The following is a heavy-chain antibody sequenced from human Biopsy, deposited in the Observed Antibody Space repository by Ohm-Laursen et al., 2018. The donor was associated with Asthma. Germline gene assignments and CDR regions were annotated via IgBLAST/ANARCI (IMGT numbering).Heavy chain of an antibody. V-gene: IGHV3-30-3*01. CDR3: AREGIAVAHFDY. Sequence: SLRLSCAASGFTFSSYAMHWVRQAPGKGLEWVAGISYDGSNKYYADSVKGRFTISRDNSKNTLYLQMNSLRAEDTAVYYCAREGIAVAHFDYWGQGTLVTVSS. D-gene: IGHD6-19*01. J-gene: IGHJ4*02. CDR1: GFTFSSYA. CDR2: ISYDGSNK.